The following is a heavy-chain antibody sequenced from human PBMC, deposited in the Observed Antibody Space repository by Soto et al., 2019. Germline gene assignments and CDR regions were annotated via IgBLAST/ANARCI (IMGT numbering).Heavy chain of an antibody. CDR2: IKAYSGNT. D-gene: IGHD4-17*01. J-gene: IGHJ4*02. CDR3: AIADYGGDDY. CDR1: GYTFPTST. V-gene: IGHV1-18*01. Sequence: QLQLVQSGAEAKKPGASVKVSCKASGYTFPTSTISWVRQAPGQGLEWMGWIKAYSGNTNYAQKLQGRVTMTTDTSTNTAYMELRSLTTDDTALYYCAIADYGGDDYWGQGTLVTVSS.